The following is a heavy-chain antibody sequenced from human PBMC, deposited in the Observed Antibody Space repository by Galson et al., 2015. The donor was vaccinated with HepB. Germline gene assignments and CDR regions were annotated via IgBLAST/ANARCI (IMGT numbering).Heavy chain of an antibody. CDR1: GGTFSSYA. J-gene: IGHJ6*02. CDR3: ASRTNTKLVLRFLDWYYGMDV. CDR2: IIPIFGTA. Sequence: SVKVSCKASGGTFSSYAISWVRQAPGQGLEWMGGIIPIFGTANYAQKFQGRVTITADKSTSTAYMELCSLRSEDTAVYYCASRTNTKLVLRFLDWYYGMDVWGQGTTVTVSS. D-gene: IGHD3-3*01. V-gene: IGHV1-69*06.